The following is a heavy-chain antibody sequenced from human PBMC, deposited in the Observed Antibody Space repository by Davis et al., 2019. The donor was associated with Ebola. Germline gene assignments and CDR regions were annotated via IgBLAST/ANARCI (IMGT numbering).Heavy chain of an antibody. D-gene: IGHD2-2*01. J-gene: IGHJ6*02. CDR1: GFTFRSYG. CDR3: ARVFRVPDGMDV. V-gene: IGHV3-33*01. CDR2: IWYDGSNK. Sequence: PGGSLRLSCAASGFTFRSYGMHWVRQAPGKGLEGVAVIWYDGSNKYYADSVKGRFTISRDNSKNTLYLQMNSLRAEDTAVYYCARVFRVPDGMDVWGQGTTVTVSS.